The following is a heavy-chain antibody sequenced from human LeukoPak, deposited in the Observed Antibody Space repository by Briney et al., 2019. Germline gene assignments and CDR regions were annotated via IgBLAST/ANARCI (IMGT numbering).Heavy chain of an antibody. CDR2: IYSGDRT. J-gene: IGHJ5*02. Sequence: QTGGSLRLSCAASEFSVSSYYMNWVRQAPGKGLEWVSVIYSGDRTYYADSVKGRFTISRDNSKNSLYLQMNSLRDEDTAVYYCAANPAVYNWFDPWGQGTLVTVSS. CDR1: EFSVSSYY. V-gene: IGHV3-53*01. CDR3: AANPAVYNWFDP.